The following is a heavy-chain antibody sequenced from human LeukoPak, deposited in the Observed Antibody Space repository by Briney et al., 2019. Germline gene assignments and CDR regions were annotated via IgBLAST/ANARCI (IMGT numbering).Heavy chain of an antibody. CDR1: GFTFSSYS. D-gene: IGHD3-22*01. J-gene: IGHJ3*02. V-gene: IGHV3-21*01. CDR3: ARVSPYDSSGYYGVGAFDI. CDR2: ISSSSNYI. Sequence: AGGSLRLSCAASGFTFSSYSMNWVRQAPGKGLEWVSSISSSSNYIYYADSVKGRFTISRDNAKNSLNLQMNSLRAEDTAVYYCARVSPYDSSGYYGVGAFDIWGQGTMVTVSS.